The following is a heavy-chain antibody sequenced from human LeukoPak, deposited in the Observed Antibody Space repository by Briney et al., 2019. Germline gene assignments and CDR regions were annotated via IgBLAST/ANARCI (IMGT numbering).Heavy chain of an antibody. D-gene: IGHD2-2*01. CDR3: AKAFHCSSTSCHEQYYFDY. CDR2: ISGSGGST. J-gene: IGHJ4*02. CDR1: GFTFSSYA. Sequence: QTGGSLRLSCAASGFTFSSYAMSWVRQAPGKGLEWVSAISGSGGSTYYADSVKGWFTISRDNSKNTLYLQMNSLRAEDTAVYYCAKAFHCSSTSCHEQYYFDYWGQGTLVTVSS. V-gene: IGHV3-23*01.